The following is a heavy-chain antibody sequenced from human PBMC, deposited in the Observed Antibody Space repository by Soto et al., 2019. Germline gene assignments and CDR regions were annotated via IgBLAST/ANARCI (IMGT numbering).Heavy chain of an antibody. CDR1: GGSISSSGYY. J-gene: IGHJ3*02. Sequence: SETLSLTCTVSGGSISSSGYYWGWIRQPPGKGLEWIASIYYSGSTYYNPSLKSRVTLSVDTSKNQFALKLSSVTAAETAVYYCARLTAMAPPDAFDIWGQGTMVT. CDR3: ARLTAMAPPDAFDI. CDR2: IYYSGST. D-gene: IGHD5-18*01. V-gene: IGHV4-39*01.